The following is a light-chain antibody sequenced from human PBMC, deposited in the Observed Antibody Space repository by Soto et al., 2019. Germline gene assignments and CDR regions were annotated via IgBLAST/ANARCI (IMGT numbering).Light chain of an antibody. V-gene: IGKV2-28*01. CDR2: LGS. J-gene: IGKJ1*01. CDR1: QSLQHSNGYNY. Sequence: DIVMTQSPLSLPVTPGEPASISCRSSQSLQHSNGYNYLDWYLQKPGQSPQLLIYLGSNRASGVPDRVSGSGSGTDFTLKISRVEAEDVGVYYCMQPLQSWTFGQGTKVEIK. CDR3: MQPLQSWT.